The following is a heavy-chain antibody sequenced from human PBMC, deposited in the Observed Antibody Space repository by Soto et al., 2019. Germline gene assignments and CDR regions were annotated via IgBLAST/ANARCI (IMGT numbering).Heavy chain of an antibody. Sequence: GSLRLSCAASGFTFSNYAMTWVRQAPGKGLEWVSAIGGSGSSTYYADSVRGRFTISRDNSKNTLYLQMNSLRVEDTAAYYCAKVGPMVRGVSHWYFDLWGRGILVTVSS. CDR1: GFTFSNYA. CDR3: AKVGPMVRGVSHWYFDL. J-gene: IGHJ2*01. D-gene: IGHD3-10*01. V-gene: IGHV3-23*01. CDR2: IGGSGSST.